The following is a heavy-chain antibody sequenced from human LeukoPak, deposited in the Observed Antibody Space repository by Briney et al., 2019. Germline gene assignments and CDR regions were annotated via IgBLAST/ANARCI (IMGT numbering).Heavy chain of an antibody. J-gene: IGHJ3*02. Sequence: GGSLRLSCAASGFTFSSYRMNWVRQAPGKGLEWVSSISSSSSYIYYAASVKGRFTISRDNAKNSLYLQMNSLRAEATAVYYCAREIRDYPFDIWGQGIMVTVSS. V-gene: IGHV3-21*01. D-gene: IGHD4/OR15-4a*01. CDR1: GFTFSSYR. CDR2: ISSSSSYI. CDR3: AREIRDYPFDI.